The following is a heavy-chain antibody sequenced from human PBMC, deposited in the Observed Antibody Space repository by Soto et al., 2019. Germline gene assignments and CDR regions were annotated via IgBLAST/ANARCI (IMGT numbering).Heavy chain of an antibody. CDR3: ASQYDSSGSRNPLDY. CDR1: GGTFSSYA. D-gene: IGHD3-22*01. Sequence: GASVKVSCKASGGTFSSYAISWVRQAPGRGLEWMGGIIPIFGTANYAQKFQGRVTITADESTSTAYMELSSLRSEDTAVYYCASQYDSSGSRNPLDYWGQGTLVTVSS. J-gene: IGHJ4*02. V-gene: IGHV1-69*13. CDR2: IIPIFGTA.